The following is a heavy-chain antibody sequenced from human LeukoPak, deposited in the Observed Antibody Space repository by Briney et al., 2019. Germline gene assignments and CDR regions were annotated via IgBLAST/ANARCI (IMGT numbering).Heavy chain of an antibody. CDR3: ARDESSGWGNWFDP. Sequence: PSETLSLTCTVSGGSISSYYWSWIRQPPGRGLEWIGYIYYSGSTNYNPSLKSRVTISVDTSKNQFSLKLSSVTAADTAVYYCARDESSGWGNWFDPWGQGTLVTVSS. D-gene: IGHD6-19*01. J-gene: IGHJ5*02. CDR2: IYYSGST. V-gene: IGHV4-59*01. CDR1: GGSISSYY.